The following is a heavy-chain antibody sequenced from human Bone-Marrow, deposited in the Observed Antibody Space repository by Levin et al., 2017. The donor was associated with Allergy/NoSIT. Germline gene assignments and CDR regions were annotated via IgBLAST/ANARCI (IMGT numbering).Heavy chain of an antibody. V-gene: IGHV3-7*04. CDR1: GFTFSIYW. CDR3: ARAKDFVVL. Sequence: GGSLRLSCAASGFTFSIYWMTWVRLAPGRGLEWVANINQDGSEADYVDSVKGRFTISRDNAKNSLFLQMNSLRADDTAVYYCARAKDFVVLWGQGTVVTVSS. J-gene: IGHJ4*02. CDR2: INQDGSEA. D-gene: IGHD2-15*01.